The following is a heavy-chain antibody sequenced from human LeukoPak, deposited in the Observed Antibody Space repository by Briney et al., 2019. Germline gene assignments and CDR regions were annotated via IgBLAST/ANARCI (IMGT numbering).Heavy chain of an antibody. CDR2: INPNSGGT. V-gene: IGHV1-2*02. CDR3: AREPIYYGSGKGEFDY. Sequence: ASVKVSCKASGYTFTGYYMHWVRQAPGQGLEWMGWINPNSGGTNYAQKFQARVTMTTDTSTSTAYMELRSLRSDDTAVYYCAREPIYYGSGKGEFDYWGQGTLVTVSS. CDR1: GYTFTGYY. D-gene: IGHD3-10*01. J-gene: IGHJ4*02.